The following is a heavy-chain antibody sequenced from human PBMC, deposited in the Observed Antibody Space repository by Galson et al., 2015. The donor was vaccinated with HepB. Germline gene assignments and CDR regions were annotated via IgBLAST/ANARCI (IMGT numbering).Heavy chain of an antibody. CDR2: ISSSSSYT. CDR1: GFTFSDYY. J-gene: IGHJ6*02. CDR3: ARGGASTSGRGAYSPYYYYGMDV. D-gene: IGHD3-10*01. V-gene: IGHV3-11*06. Sequence: SLRLSCAASGFTFSDYYMSWIRQAPGKGLEWVSYISSSSSYTNYADSVKGRFTISRDNAKNSLYLQMNSLRAEDTAVYYCARGGASTSGRGAYSPYYYYGMDVWGQGTTVTVSS.